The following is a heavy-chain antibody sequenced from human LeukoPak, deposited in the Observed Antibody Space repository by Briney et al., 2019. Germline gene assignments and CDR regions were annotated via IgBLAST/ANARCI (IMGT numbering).Heavy chain of an antibody. CDR2: INAGNGNT. Sequence: GASVTVSCTASGYIFTSYGISGVRQAPGQGLEWMGWINAGNGNTKYSQKFQGRVTITRDTSASTAYMELSSLRSEDTAVYYCAREHDFWSGYSFDYWGQGTLVTVSS. V-gene: IGHV1-3*01. J-gene: IGHJ4*02. D-gene: IGHD3-3*01. CDR3: AREHDFWSGYSFDY. CDR1: GYIFTSYG.